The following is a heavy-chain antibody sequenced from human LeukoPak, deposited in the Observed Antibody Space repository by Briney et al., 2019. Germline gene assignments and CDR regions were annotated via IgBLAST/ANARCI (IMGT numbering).Heavy chain of an antibody. V-gene: IGHV3-33*01. CDR3: ARDQQVGTFDY. D-gene: IGHD2-21*02. J-gene: IGHJ4*02. CDR1: GFTFSSYG. Sequence: AGRSLRLSCAASGFTFSSYGMHWVRQAPGKGLEWVAVIWYDGSTEYYADSVKGRFTISKDNSKNTLYLEMNSLRADDTAVYYCARDQQVGTFDYWGQGTLVTVSS. CDR2: IWYDGSTE.